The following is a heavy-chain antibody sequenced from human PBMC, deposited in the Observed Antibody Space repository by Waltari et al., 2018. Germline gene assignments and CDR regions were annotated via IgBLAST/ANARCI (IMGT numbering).Heavy chain of an antibody. J-gene: IGHJ4*02. Sequence: QVQLVESGGGVVEPGRSLSLSCAASGFTFHSYGMHWIRQAPGKGLEWVAVTSNDGTNKHYADSVRGRFTISRDNSKNTVYLQMNSLRTEDTAVYYCANGLCGSDCYLLFHWGQGTLVTVSS. D-gene: IGHD2-21*02. V-gene: IGHV3-30*18. CDR1: GFTFHSYG. CDR3: ANGLCGSDCYLLFH. CDR2: TSNDGTNK.